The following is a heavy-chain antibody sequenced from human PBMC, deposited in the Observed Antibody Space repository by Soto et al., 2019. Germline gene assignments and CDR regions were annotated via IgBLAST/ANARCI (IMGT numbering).Heavy chain of an antibody. J-gene: IGHJ4*02. CDR3: ARADFVASASNVVTANCDY. V-gene: IGHV1-69*02. D-gene: IGHD2-21*02. CDR1: GGTLGSYT. CDR2: VIPNLGVT. Sequence: SVKVSCTASGGTLGSYTSSWVRQAPGQGLEWMGRVIPNLGVTNYAKKVQGRVTMIVDTSTSTAYMELKSLRSDDTDVYYCARADFVASASNVVTANCDYWGQGTLVTVSS.